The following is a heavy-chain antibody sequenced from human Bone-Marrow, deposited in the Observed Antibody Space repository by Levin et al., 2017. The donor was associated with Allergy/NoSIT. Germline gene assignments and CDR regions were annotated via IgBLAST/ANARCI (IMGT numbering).Heavy chain of an antibody. CDR2: IYWDDNK. CDR1: GFSLSTSGVG. CDR3: AHYRAGIYDILTGYYLPATTYDY. Sequence: SGPTLVKPTQTLTLTCTFSGFSLSTSGVGVGWIRQPPGKALEWLALIYWDDNKAYSPSLMTRLTITKDTSTNRVVLTMTNVDPVDTATYFCAHYRAGIYDILTGYYLPATTYDYWGQGTLVTVSS. J-gene: IGHJ4*02. V-gene: IGHV2-5*02. D-gene: IGHD3-9*01.